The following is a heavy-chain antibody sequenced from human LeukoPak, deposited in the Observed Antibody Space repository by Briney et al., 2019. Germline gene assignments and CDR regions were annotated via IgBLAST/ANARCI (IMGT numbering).Heavy chain of an antibody. CDR3: AKTSDYDPESGY. J-gene: IGHJ4*02. CDR1: GFTFSSYA. CDR2: ISGSGGST. Sequence: PGGSLRLSCAASGFTFSSYAMSWVRQAPGRGLEWVSAISGSGGSTYYADSVKGRFTISRDNSKNTLYMQMNSLRAEDTAVYYCAKTSDYDPESGYWGQGTLVTVSS. V-gene: IGHV3-23*01. D-gene: IGHD5-12*01.